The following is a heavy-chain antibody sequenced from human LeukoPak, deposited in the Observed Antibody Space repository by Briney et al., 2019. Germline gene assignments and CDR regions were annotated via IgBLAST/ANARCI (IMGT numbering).Heavy chain of an antibody. CDR2: ISSSGSTI. J-gene: IGHJ4*02. V-gene: IGHV3-48*03. D-gene: IGHD2-2*01. CDR1: GFTFSSYE. Sequence: GGSLRLSCAASGFTFSSYEMNWVRQAPGKGLEWVSYISSSGSTIYYADSVKGRLTISRDNAKSSLYLQMNSLRAEDTGVYFCARMSSYCDYWGQGTLVTVSS. CDR3: ARMSSYCDY.